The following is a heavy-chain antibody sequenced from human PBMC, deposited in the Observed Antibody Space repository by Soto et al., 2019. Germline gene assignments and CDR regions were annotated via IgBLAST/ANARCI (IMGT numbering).Heavy chain of an antibody. V-gene: IGHV3-74*01. Sequence: VQLVESGGGLVRPGGSLRLSCAASGFTFSYYWMHWVRQAPGKGLVWVSRIHSDGSSTTYADFVKGRFIISRDNAMNTVDLQMISVRVEDTAVYYCARGARGAFDLWGQGTVVTVSS. CDR3: ARGARGAFDL. CDR2: IHSDGSST. J-gene: IGHJ3*01. D-gene: IGHD1-26*01. CDR1: GFTFSYYW.